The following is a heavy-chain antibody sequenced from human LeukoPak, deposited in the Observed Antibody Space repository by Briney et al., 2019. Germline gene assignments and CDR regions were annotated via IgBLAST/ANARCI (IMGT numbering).Heavy chain of an antibody. CDR2: ISYDGSKK. J-gene: IGHJ4*02. V-gene: IGHV3-30*18. D-gene: IGHD4-23*01. Sequence: SGRSLRLSCAASGFIFSTSAMHWVRQAPGKGLEWVAVISYDGSKKYYAESVKGRFTISGDNSKNTLYLQVNSLRAEDTAVYYCAKDWAGNGGFDYWGQGTLVTVSS. CDR1: GFIFSTSA. CDR3: AKDWAGNGGFDY.